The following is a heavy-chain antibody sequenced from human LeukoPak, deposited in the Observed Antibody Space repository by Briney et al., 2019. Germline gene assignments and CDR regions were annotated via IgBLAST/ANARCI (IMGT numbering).Heavy chain of an antibody. V-gene: IGHV1-2*02. CDR2: INPNSGGT. Sequence: GASVKVSCKASGYTFTSYGISWVRQAPGQGLEWMGWINPNSGGTNYAQKFQGRVTMTRDTSISTAYMELSRLRSDDTAVYYCARVMVRGVTNPPHYWGQGTLVTVSS. J-gene: IGHJ4*02. CDR1: GYTFTSYG. CDR3: ARVMVRGVTNPPHY. D-gene: IGHD3-10*01.